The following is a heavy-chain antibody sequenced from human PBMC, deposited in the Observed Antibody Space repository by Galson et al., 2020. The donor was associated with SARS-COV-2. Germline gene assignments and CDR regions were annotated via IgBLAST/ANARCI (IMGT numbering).Heavy chain of an antibody. D-gene: IGHD3-22*01. Sequence: GGSLRLSCAASGFTFSSYAMSWVRQAPGKGLEWVSAISGSGGSTYYADSVKGRFTISRDNSKNTLYLQMNSLRAEDTAVYYCAKYYYDSSGYYSSAFDIWGQGTMVTVSS. CDR3: AKYYYDSSGYYSSAFDI. J-gene: IGHJ3*02. V-gene: IGHV3-23*01. CDR1: GFTFSSYA. CDR2: ISGSGGST.